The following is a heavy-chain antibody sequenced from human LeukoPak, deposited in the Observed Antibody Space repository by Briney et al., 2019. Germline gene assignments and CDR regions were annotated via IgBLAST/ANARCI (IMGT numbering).Heavy chain of an antibody. CDR1: GGSISSYY. D-gene: IGHD3-22*01. J-gene: IGHJ3*02. Sequence: SETLSLTCTVSGGSISSYYWSWIRQPPGKGLEWIGYIYYSGSTNYNPSLKSRVTISVDTSKNQFSLKLSSVTAADTAVYYCASRKALVRAFDIWGQGTMVTVSS. V-gene: IGHV4-59*01. CDR3: ASRKALVRAFDI. CDR2: IYYSGST.